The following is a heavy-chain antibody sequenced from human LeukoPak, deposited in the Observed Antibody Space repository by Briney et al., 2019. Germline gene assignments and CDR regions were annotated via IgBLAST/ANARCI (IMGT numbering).Heavy chain of an antibody. CDR3: ARDAPKYCGGDCYSYYFDY. D-gene: IGHD2-21*02. CDR2: ISYDGSNK. Sequence: PGGSLRLSCAASGFTFSSYSMNWVRQAPGKGLEWVAVISYDGSNKYYADSVKGRFTISRDNSKNTLYLQMNSLRAEDTAVYYCARDAPKYCGGDCYSYYFDYWGQGTLVTVSS. V-gene: IGHV3-30*03. J-gene: IGHJ4*02. CDR1: GFTFSSYS.